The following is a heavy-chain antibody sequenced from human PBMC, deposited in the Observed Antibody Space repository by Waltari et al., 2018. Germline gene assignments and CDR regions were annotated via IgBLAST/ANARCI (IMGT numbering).Heavy chain of an antibody. Sequence: QVQLVQSGAEVKKPGASVKVSCKASGYTFTSYDINWVRQATGQGLEWMGWMNPNSGNTGYAQKFQGRVTMTRDTSISTAYMELSRLRSDDTAVYYCARDTGLHALYGMDVWGQGTTVTVSS. J-gene: IGHJ6*02. D-gene: IGHD3-16*01. CDR3: ARDTGLHALYGMDV. V-gene: IGHV1-8*01. CDR2: MNPNSGNT. CDR1: GYTFTSYD.